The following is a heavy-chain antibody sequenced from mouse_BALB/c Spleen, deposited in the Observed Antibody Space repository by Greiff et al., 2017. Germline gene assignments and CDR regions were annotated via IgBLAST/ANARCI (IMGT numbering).Heavy chain of an antibody. V-gene: IGHV1-7*01. J-gene: IGHJ2*01. Sequence: QVQLQQSGAELAKPGASVKMSCKASGYTFTSYWMHWVKQRPGQGLEWIGYINPSTGYTEYNQKFKDKATLTADKSSSTAYMQLSSLTSEDSAVYYCARGNYYGSSWGGYWGQGTTLTVSS. D-gene: IGHD1-1*01. CDR2: INPSTGYT. CDR3: ARGNYYGSSWGGY. CDR1: GYTFTSYW.